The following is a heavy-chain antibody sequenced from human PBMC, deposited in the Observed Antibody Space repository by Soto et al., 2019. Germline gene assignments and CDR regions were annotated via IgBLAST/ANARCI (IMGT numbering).Heavy chain of an antibody. Sequence: EVQLVESGGGLVQPGGSLRLSCAASGFTFSSYSMNWVRQAPGKGLEWVSYISSSSSTIYYADSVKGRFTISRDNAKNSLYLQMNSLRDEDTAVYYCAILEQRYYYYYGMDVWGQGTTVTVSS. J-gene: IGHJ6*02. CDR2: ISSSSSTI. CDR3: AILEQRYYYYYGMDV. D-gene: IGHD3-3*01. CDR1: GFTFSSYS. V-gene: IGHV3-48*02.